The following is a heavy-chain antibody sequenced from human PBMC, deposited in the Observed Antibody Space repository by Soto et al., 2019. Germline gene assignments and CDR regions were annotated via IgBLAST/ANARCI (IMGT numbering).Heavy chain of an antibody. J-gene: IGHJ4*02. D-gene: IGHD3-16*01. CDR3: ARDGVSFRAGFDS. Sequence: QMHLVESGGGLVKPGGSLRLSCEASGFTFSNHYMAWIRQAPGKGLEWVSYISTSGTSTFYADSVKGRFTISRDNAKDSLFLQMNSLRVDDKAVYFCARDGVSFRAGFDSWGQGTLVTVAS. CDR1: GFTFSNHY. V-gene: IGHV3-11*01. CDR2: ISTSGTST.